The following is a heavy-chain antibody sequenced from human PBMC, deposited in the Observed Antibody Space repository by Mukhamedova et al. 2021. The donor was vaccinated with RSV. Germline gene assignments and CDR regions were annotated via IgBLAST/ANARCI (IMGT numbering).Heavy chain of an antibody. V-gene: IGHV4-34*01. CDR2: INHSGST. D-gene: IGHD2-15*01. Sequence: EWIGEINHSGSTNYNPSLKSRVTISVDTSKNQFSLKLSSVTAADTAVYYCARDRDCSGGSGDLLDWFDRWGQGTVGNVCS. CDR3: ARDRDCSGGSGDLLDWFDR. J-gene: IGHJ5*02.